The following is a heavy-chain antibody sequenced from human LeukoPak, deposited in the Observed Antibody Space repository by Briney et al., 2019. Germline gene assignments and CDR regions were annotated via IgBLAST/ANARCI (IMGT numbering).Heavy chain of an antibody. D-gene: IGHD1-1*01. CDR3: AKEKAIATINYGLDV. CDR1: GFIFDTYG. CDR2: IAYDGSNK. V-gene: IGHV3-30*18. Sequence: GGSLRLSCAASGFIFDTYGMHWVRQAPGKGLEWVAVIAYDGSNKVYADSVKGRFTISRDNSKNTLYLQMNSLRGEDTAVYYCAKEKAIATINYGLDVWGQGTTVTVSS. J-gene: IGHJ6*02.